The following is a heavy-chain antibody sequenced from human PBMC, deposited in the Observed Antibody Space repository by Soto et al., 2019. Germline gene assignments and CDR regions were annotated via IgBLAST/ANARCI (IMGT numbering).Heavy chain of an antibody. CDR3: ARDDRDSSSSYYYYGMDV. V-gene: IGHV1-69*13. D-gene: IGHD6-6*01. J-gene: IGHJ6*02. Sequence: SVKVPCKASGGTFSSYAISWVRQAPGQGLEWMGGIIPIFGTANYAQKLQGRVTITADESTGTAYMELSSLRSEDTAVYYCARDDRDSSSSYYYYGMDVWGQGTTVTVSS. CDR1: GGTFSSYA. CDR2: IIPIFGTA.